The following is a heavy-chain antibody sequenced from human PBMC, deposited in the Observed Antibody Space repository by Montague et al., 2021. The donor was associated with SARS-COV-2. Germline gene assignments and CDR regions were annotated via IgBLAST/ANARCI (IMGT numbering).Heavy chain of an antibody. J-gene: IGHJ6*02. CDR3: ARQPLGYDFVYYYYGMDV. D-gene: IGHD5-12*01. V-gene: IGHV6-1*01. CDR1: GDSVSSNSAA. Sequence: CAISGDSVSSNSAACNWIRQSPSRGLEWLGRTYYRSKWYNDYAVSVKSRITINPDTSRNQFSLQLNSVTPEDTAVYYCARQPLGYDFVYYYYGMDVWGQGTTVTVSS. CDR2: TYYRSKWYN.